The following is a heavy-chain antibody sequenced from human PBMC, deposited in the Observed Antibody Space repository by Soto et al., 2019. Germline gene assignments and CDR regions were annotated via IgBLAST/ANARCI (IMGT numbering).Heavy chain of an antibody. CDR2: ISSSSSYI. J-gene: IGHJ4*02. Sequence: GGSLRLSCTASGFTFSSYSLNWVRQAPGKGLEWVSSISSSSSYIYYGDSVKGRFTISRDNAKSSLYLQMSSLRAEDTAVYYCARVKQLRGIDYWGQGTLVTVSS. CDR3: ARVKQLRGIDY. D-gene: IGHD6-13*01. V-gene: IGHV3-21*01. CDR1: GFTFSSYS.